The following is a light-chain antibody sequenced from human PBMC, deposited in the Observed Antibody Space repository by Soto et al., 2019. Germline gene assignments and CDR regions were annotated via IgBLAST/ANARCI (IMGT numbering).Light chain of an antibody. CDR2: RNN. CDR3: ATWDDSLSGVV. Sequence: QSVLIQPPSASGTPGQRVTISCSGSSSNIGYNYVYWYHHLPGTAPKLLIYRNNQRPSGVPDRFSGSKSGTSASLAISGLRSEDEGDYYCATWDDSLSGVVFGGGTKLTVL. V-gene: IGLV1-47*01. J-gene: IGLJ2*01. CDR1: SSNIGYNY.